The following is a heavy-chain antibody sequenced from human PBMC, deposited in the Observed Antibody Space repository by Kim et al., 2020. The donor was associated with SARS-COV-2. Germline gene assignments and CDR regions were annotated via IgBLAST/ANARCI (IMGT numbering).Heavy chain of an antibody. D-gene: IGHD2-2*01. CDR1: GFTFSDYY. CDR2: ISSSRSYT. CDR3: ARDLGLAPGQLLSWFGP. J-gene: IGHJ5*02. Sequence: GGSLRLSCAASGFTFSDYYMSWIRQAPGKGLEWVSYISSSRSYTNYADSVKGRFTISRDNAKNSLYLQMNSLRGEDTAVYYCARDLGLAPGQLLSWFGPWGQGTLVTVSS. V-gene: IGHV3-11*06.